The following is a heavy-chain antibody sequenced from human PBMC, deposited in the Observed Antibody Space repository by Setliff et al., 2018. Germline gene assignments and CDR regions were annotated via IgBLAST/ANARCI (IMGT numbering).Heavy chain of an antibody. CDR3: ATEKFPGDWGDY. J-gene: IGHJ4*02. CDR1: GYTFTSYY. Sequence: ASVKVSCKASGYTFTSYYMHWVRQAPGQGLEWMGWISVYNGKTKYAQKFQGRVTMTTDTSTRTAYMEVTSLRSDDTAVYYCATEKFPGDWGDYWGQGTLVTVSS. CDR2: ISVYNGKT. D-gene: IGHD2-21*01. V-gene: IGHV1-18*04.